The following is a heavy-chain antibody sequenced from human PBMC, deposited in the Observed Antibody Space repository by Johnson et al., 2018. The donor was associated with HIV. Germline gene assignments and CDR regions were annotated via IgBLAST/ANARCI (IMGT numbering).Heavy chain of an antibody. CDR3: ASTGSGSDDAFDI. Sequence: EVQLVESGGGVVRPGGSLRLSCAASGFTFDDYGMSWVRQAPGKGLEWVSYISSSGSTIYYPDSVKGRFTISRDSAKNSLYLQMNSLRAEDTAVYYCASTGSGSDDAFDIWGQGTMVTVSS. D-gene: IGHD3-10*01. CDR1: GFTFDDYG. V-gene: IGHV3-48*04. CDR2: ISSSGSTI. J-gene: IGHJ3*02.